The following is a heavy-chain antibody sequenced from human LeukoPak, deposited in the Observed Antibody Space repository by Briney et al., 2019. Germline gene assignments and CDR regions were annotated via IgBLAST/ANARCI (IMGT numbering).Heavy chain of an antibody. CDR3: AREVITPGDSDGFDL. D-gene: IGHD2-2*01. CDR1: GGSISSANHF. Sequence: TLSLTCTVSGGSISSANHFWSWVRQSPGEGLEWIGYIHYAGRAHYNPSLKSRVSMSLDMSKNQFSLSLSSVTAADTAIYYCAREVITPGDSDGFDLWGQGTMVSVSS. J-gene: IGHJ3*01. V-gene: IGHV4-30-4*08. CDR2: IHYAGRA.